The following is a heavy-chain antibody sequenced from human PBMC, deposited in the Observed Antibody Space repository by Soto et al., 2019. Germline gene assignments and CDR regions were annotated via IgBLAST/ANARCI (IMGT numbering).Heavy chain of an antibody. J-gene: IGHJ3*02. V-gene: IGHV4-30-4*01. CDR1: GGSISSGDYY. D-gene: IGHD3-22*01. CDR2: IYYSGST. Sequence: TLSLTCTVSGGSISSGDYYWSWIRQPPGKGLEWIGYIYYSGSTYYNPSLKSRVTISVDTSKNQFSLKLSSVTAADTAVYYCARIYDSSGAASAFDIWGQGTMVTVSS. CDR3: ARIYDSSGAASAFDI.